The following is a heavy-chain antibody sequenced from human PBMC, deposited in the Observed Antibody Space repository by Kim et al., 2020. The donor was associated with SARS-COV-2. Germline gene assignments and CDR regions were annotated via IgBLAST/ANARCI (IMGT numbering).Heavy chain of an antibody. D-gene: IGHD3-10*01. Sequence: DSVKGRFTISRDNCTNTIDLQMNSMSAEDTAVYYGAKGDTMVRGCDAVDIWGKGTMVTVSS. V-gene: IGHV3-23*01. J-gene: IGHJ3*02. CDR3: AKGDTMVRGCDAVDI.